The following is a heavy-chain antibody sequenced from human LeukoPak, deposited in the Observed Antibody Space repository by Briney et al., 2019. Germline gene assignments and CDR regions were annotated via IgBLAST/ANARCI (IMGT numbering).Heavy chain of an antibody. CDR1: GYSFTSYW. V-gene: IGHV5-51*01. CDR2: IYPGDSDT. J-gene: IGHJ5*02. CDR3: ARHLLKLRYFDYDNWFDP. D-gene: IGHD3-9*01. Sequence: GESLKISCKGSGYSFTSYWIGWVRQMPGKGLEWMGIIYPGDSDTRYSPSFQGQVTISADKSISTAYLQWSSLKASDTAMYYCARHLLKLRYFDYDNWFDPWGQGTLVTVSS.